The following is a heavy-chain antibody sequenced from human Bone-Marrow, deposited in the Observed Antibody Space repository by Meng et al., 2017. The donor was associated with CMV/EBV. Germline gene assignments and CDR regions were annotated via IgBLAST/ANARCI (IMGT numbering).Heavy chain of an antibody. CDR2: IYYSGST. V-gene: IGHV4-59*01. D-gene: IGHD2-2*01. J-gene: IGHJ6*02. CDR3: ARQVVVVPAASETNYYYYYGMDV. Sequence: GSLRLSCAVYGGSFSGYYWSWIRQPPGKGLEWIGYIYYSGSTNYNPSLKSRVTISVDTSKNQFSLKLSSVTAADTAVYYCARQVVVVPAASETNYYYYYGMDVWGQGTTVTVSS. CDR1: GGSFSGYY.